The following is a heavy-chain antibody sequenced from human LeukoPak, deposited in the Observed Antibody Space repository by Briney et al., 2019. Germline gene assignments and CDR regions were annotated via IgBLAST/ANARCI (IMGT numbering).Heavy chain of an antibody. CDR3: AAGASPHDAFDI. J-gene: IGHJ3*02. D-gene: IGHD3-16*01. Sequence: GTSVKVSCKASGFTFTSSAMQWVRQARGQRLEWIGWIVVGSGNTNYAQKFQERVTITRDMSTSTAHMELSSLRSEDTAVYYCAAGASPHDAFDIWGQGTMVTVSS. CDR1: GFTFTSSA. V-gene: IGHV1-58*02. CDR2: IVVGSGNT.